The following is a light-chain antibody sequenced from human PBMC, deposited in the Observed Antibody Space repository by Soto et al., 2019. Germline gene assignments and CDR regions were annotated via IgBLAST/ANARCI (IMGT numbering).Light chain of an antibody. V-gene: IGLV2-14*01. J-gene: IGLJ1*01. CDR3: SSYTSSSTLYV. CDR1: SSDVGGYSY. CDR2: DVS. Sequence: QSALTQPDSVSGSPGQSITISCTGTSSDVGGYSYVSWYQQHPGKAPKLMIYDVSNRPSGVSNRFSGSKSGNTASLTISGLQAEDEADYYCSSYTSSSTLYVFGTGTKVTVL.